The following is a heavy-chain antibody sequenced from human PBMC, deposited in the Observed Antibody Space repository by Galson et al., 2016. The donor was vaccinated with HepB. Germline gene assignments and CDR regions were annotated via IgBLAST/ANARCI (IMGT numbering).Heavy chain of an antibody. J-gene: IGHJ5*02. V-gene: IGHV3-48*04. CDR1: GFTFSSYS. D-gene: IGHD1-7*01. CDR3: ARDPGISGTT. Sequence: SLRLSCAASGFTFSSYSMNWVRQTPGKGLEWVSYISTSGSTIYYADSVKGRFFISRDNTRNSLYLHMNSLRAEDTAVYYCARDPGISGTTWGQGILVTVSS. CDR2: ISTSGSTI.